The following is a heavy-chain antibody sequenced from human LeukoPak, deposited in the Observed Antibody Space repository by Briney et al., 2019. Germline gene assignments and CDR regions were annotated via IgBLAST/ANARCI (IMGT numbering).Heavy chain of an antibody. CDR2: IYSGGST. D-gene: IGHD2-15*01. CDR3: ARDHLSGWYPDY. Sequence: GGSLRLSCAASGFTVSSNYMSWVRQAPGKGLEWVSVIYSGGSTYYADSVKGRFTIYRDNSKNTLYLQMNSLRAEDTAVYYCARDHLSGWYPDYWGQGTLVTVSS. V-gene: IGHV3-53*01. J-gene: IGHJ4*02. CDR1: GFTVSSNY.